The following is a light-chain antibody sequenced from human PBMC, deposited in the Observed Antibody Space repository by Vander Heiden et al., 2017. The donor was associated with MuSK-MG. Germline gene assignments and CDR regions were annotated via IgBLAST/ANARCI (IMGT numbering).Light chain of an antibody. J-gene: IGLJ1*01. V-gene: IGLV1-40*01. CDR3: QSHDSSLSGYV. CDR2: DNN. CDR1: SSNIGAGYD. Sequence: QSVLTQPPSVSGAPGQRVTISCTGSSSNIGAGYDVHWYQQLPGTAPKVVIYDNNNRPSGVPDRFSGSKSGTSASLAITGLQAEDEAEYYCQSHDSSLSGYVFGTGTKVTVL.